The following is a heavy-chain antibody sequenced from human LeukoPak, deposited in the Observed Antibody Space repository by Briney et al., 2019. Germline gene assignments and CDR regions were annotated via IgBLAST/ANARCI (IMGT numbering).Heavy chain of an antibody. D-gene: IGHD2-2*01. CDR2: ISGSGGST. Sequence: ETLSLTCAVYGGSFSGYYWSWVRQAPGKGLEWVSAISGSGGSTYYADSVEGRFTISRDNSKNTLYLQMNSLRAEDTAVYYCAKDPTKTSPRLGWGQGTLVTVSS. CDR1: GGSFSGYY. CDR3: AKDPTKTSPRLG. V-gene: IGHV3-23*01. J-gene: IGHJ4*02.